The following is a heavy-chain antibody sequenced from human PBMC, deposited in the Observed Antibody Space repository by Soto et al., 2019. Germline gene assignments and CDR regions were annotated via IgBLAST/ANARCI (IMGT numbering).Heavy chain of an antibody. CDR1: GLTVSSNS. CDR2: IYSGGRT. CDR3: ARDMPLFSFGYQRGNYFDY. V-gene: IGHV3-66*01. D-gene: IGHD3-22*01. J-gene: IGHJ4*02. Sequence: GGSLRLSCVVSGLTVSSNSMNWVRQDPGKGLEWVAIIYSGGRTNYADSVKGRFAISRDTSKNTLYLQMTTLRVEDTAVYYCARDMPLFSFGYQRGNYFDYWGQGALVTVSS.